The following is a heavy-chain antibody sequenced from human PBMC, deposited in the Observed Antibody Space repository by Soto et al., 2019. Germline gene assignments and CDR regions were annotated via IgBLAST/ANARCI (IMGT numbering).Heavy chain of an antibody. V-gene: IGHV1-69*13. CDR3: ARALFPTYYYDSSGPRRAYYYGMDV. CDR1: GGTFSSYA. Sequence: SVKVSCKASGGTFSSYAISWVRQAPGQGLEWMGGIIPIFGTANYAQKFQGRVTITADESTSTAYMELSSLRSEDTAVYYCARALFPTYYYDSSGPRRAYYYGMDVWGQEXTVTVYS. CDR2: IIPIFGTA. D-gene: IGHD3-22*01. J-gene: IGHJ6*02.